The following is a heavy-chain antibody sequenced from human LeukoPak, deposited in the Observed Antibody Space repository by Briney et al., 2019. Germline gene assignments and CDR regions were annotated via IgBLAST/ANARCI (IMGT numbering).Heavy chain of an antibody. J-gene: IGHJ4*02. V-gene: IGHV3-53*01. CDR2: IYSGGST. D-gene: IGHD1-14*01. Sequence: GGSLRLSCAASGFTVSSNYMSWARQAPGKGLEWVSVIYSGGSTYYADSVKGRFTISRDNAKNSLYLQMNSLRAEDTAVYYCAREDRDLFDYWGQGTLVTVSS. CDR3: AREDRDLFDY. CDR1: GFTVSSNY.